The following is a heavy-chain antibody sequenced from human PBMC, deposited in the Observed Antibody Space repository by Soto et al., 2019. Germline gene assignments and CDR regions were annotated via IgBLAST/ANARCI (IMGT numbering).Heavy chain of an antibody. CDR3: AKLVFCSGGTCHLDYYNGVDV. D-gene: IGHD2-15*01. CDR1: GFSFSSNA. J-gene: IGHJ6*02. CDR2: IGSGGTT. Sequence: EVQILECGGGVVQPGGSLRLSCAASGFSFSSNAITWLRQAPRQGLEWVSTIGSGGTTYYAESVKGRFTISRDNSKNTQSLQMNSLRVEDTVVYYCAKLVFCSGGTCHLDYYNGVDVWGQGTTVTVSS. V-gene: IGHV3-23*01.